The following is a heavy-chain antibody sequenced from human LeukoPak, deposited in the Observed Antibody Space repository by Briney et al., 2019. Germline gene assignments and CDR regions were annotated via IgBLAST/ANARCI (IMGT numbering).Heavy chain of an antibody. CDR3: AKEEVVPANDY. J-gene: IGHJ4*02. CDR1: GFTFSSYS. CDR2: ISSSSSTI. V-gene: IGHV3-48*01. Sequence: GGSLRLSCAASGFTFSSYSMNWVRQAPGKGLEWVSYISSSSSTIYYADSVKGRFTISRDNAKNSLYLQMNSLRAEDTAVYYCAKEEVVPANDYWGQGTLVTVSS. D-gene: IGHD2-2*01.